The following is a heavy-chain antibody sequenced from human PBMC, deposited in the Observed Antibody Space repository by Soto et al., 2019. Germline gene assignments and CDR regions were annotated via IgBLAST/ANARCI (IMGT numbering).Heavy chain of an antibody. Sequence: EVQLVESGGGLVQPGGSLKLSCAASGFTFSGSAMHWVRQASGKGLEWVGRIRSKANSYATAYAASVKGRFTISRDDSKNTAYLQMNSLKTEDTAVYYCTRAMTIDYWGQGTLVTVSS. CDR2: IRSKANSYAT. CDR3: TRAMTIDY. D-gene: IGHD4-17*01. V-gene: IGHV3-73*01. J-gene: IGHJ4*02. CDR1: GFTFSGSA.